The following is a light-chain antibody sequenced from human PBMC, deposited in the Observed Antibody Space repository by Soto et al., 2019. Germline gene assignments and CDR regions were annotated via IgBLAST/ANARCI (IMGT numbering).Light chain of an antibody. Sequence: VIWMTQSPSLVSASIGDRVTITCRGSQGIGRYLAWYQQKPGTAPQLLIYLASTLQSGVPSRFSGSGSDTDFPLTIIRRQSEDAATYQCQQYYSFPRSFGGGTKVEIK. CDR1: QGIGRY. CDR3: QQYYSFPRS. V-gene: IGKV1D-8*01. J-gene: IGKJ4*01. CDR2: LAS.